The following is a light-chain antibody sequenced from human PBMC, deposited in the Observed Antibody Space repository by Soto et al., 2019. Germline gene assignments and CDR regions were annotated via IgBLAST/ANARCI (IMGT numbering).Light chain of an antibody. V-gene: IGKV1-39*01. CDR2: AAS. J-gene: IGKJ5*01. CDR3: HHNYTTLSIA. Sequence: DIQMTQSPSSLSASVGDRVTITCRASERISRHLNWYQQKPGKAPKLLFYAASSLQNGVPSRFRGGGSGTDFTLTISNLQPEDFATYYCHHNYTTLSIAFGQGTRLEIK. CDR1: ERISRH.